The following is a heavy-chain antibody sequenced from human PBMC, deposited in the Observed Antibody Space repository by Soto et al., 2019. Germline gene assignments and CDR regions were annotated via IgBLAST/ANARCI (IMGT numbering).Heavy chain of an antibody. CDR2: IYYSGST. V-gene: IGHV4-39*01. CDR1: GGSISSSSYY. J-gene: IGHJ6*03. CDR3: ARHVRFCSGYLFAYYSYYKAV. D-gene: IGHD3-3*01. Sequence: SETLSLTCTVSGGSISSSSYYWGWIRQPPGKGLEWIGSIYYSGSTYYNPSLKSRVTISVDTSKNQFSLKLSSVTAADTAVYYCARHVRFCSGYLFAYYSYYKAVWRQGTPVTASS.